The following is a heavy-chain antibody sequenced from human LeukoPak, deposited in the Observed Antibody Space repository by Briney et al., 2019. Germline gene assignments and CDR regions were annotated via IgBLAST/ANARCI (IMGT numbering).Heavy chain of an antibody. D-gene: IGHD3-16*01. CDR1: GFTFSNYV. V-gene: IGHV3-64*02. CDR2: ISGNGGST. J-gene: IGHJ4*02. Sequence: QPGGSLRLSCAASGFTFSNYVMRWVRQAPGKGLEYVSGISGNGGSTYYADSVKGRFTISRDNSKNTLYLHMGSLRADDMAVYYCARATLGGVFDYWGQGTLVTVSS. CDR3: ARATLGGVFDY.